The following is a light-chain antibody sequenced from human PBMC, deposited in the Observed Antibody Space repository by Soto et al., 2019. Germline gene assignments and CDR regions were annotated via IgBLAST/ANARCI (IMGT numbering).Light chain of an antibody. CDR1: QSVNNY. J-gene: IGKJ4*01. CDR2: DAS. Sequence: EIVLTQSPATLSLSPGERATLSCRASQSVNNYLAWYQQKPGQAPRLLIYDASSRATDIPARFSGSGSGTDFTLTIISLEPEDFATYYCHQRSNWPLTFGGGTKVEIK. CDR3: HQRSNWPLT. V-gene: IGKV3-11*01.